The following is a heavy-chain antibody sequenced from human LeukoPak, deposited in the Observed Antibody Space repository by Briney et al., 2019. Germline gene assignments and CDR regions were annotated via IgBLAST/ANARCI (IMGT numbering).Heavy chain of an antibody. Sequence: SETLSLTCAVYGGSFSGYYWSWIRQPPGKGLEWIGEINHSGSTNYNPSLKSRVTISVDTSKNQFSLKLSSVTAADTAVYYCARHDGVDTAMVGDYWGQGTLVTVSS. D-gene: IGHD5-18*01. CDR2: INHSGST. CDR1: GGSFSGYY. J-gene: IGHJ4*02. CDR3: ARHDGVDTAMVGDY. V-gene: IGHV4-34*01.